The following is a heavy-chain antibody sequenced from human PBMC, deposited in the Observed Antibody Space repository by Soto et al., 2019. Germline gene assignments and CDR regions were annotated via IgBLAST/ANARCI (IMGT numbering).Heavy chain of an antibody. V-gene: IGHV4-39*01. J-gene: IGHJ4*02. D-gene: IGHD3-22*01. Sequence: QVQLQESGPGLVKPSETLSLTCTVSADSISSSSYYWGWIRQPPGKGLEWIGTIHYSGSTYYNPSLTSRVTITVDTCRIHFSLKLISVTAADTDLYYCARQSYDSSDYFDFWGQGTLVTVSS. CDR3: ARQSYDSSDYFDF. CDR2: IHYSGST. CDR1: ADSISSSSYY.